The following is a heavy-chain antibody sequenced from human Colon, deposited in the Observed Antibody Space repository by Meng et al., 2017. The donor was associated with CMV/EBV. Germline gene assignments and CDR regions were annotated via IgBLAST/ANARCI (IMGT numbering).Heavy chain of an antibody. J-gene: IGHJ4*02. Sequence: GESLKISCAVSGFTFSSYSMNWVRQAPGKGLEWVSSISSSSSYIYYADSVKGRFTISRDNAKNSLYLQMNSLRAEDTAVYYCARSEYSSSSLLEYPTYFDYWGQGTLVTVSS. CDR3: ARSEYSSSSLLEYPTYFDY. V-gene: IGHV3-21*01. CDR2: ISSSSSYI. D-gene: IGHD6-6*01. CDR1: GFTFSSYS.